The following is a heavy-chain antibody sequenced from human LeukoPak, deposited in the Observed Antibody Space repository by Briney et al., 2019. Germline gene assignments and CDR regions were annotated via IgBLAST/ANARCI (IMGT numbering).Heavy chain of an antibody. J-gene: IGHJ4*02. CDR3: ARGHRRRIVVVVAGPETDY. CDR2: ITPSSGSE. V-gene: IGHV3-23*01. Sequence: GGSLTLSCAPSGFAFSIYALTWVPHAPGKGPEWLSGITPSSGSEYYADSVKGRFTISRDNYKNTLYLQMSSLRAEDTAVYYCARGHRRRIVVVVAGPETDYWGQGTLVTVSS. CDR1: GFAFSIYA. D-gene: IGHD2-15*01.